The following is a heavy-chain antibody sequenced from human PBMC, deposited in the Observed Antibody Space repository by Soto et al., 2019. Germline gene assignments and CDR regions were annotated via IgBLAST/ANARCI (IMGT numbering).Heavy chain of an antibody. V-gene: IGHV3-48*02. CDR3: ARYCSGGSCYFDY. J-gene: IGHJ4*02. CDR2: ISSSSSTI. D-gene: IGHD2-15*01. Sequence: PGGSLRLSCAASGFTFSSYSMNWVRQAPGKGLEWVSYISSSSSTIYYADSVKGRFTISRDNAKNSPYLQMNSLRDEDTAVYYCARYCSGGSCYFDYWGQGTLVTVSS. CDR1: GFTFSSYS.